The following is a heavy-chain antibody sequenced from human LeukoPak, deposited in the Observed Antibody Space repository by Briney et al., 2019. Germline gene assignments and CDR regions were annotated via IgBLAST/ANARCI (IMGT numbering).Heavy chain of an antibody. Sequence: GGSLRLSCAASGFTFSSYEMNWVRQAPGKGLEWVSYISSSGSTIYYADSVKGRFTISRDNAKNSLYLQMNSLRAEDTAVYYCARVGWAYYYDSSGHNWFDPWGQGTLVTVSS. CDR1: GFTFSSYE. CDR2: ISSSGSTI. CDR3: ARVGWAYYYDSSGHNWFDP. J-gene: IGHJ5*02. V-gene: IGHV3-48*03. D-gene: IGHD3-22*01.